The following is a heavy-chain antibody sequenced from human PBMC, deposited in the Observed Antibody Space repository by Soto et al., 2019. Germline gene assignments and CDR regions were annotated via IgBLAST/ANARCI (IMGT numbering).Heavy chain of an antibody. CDR3: ARGRGYSGDDHYYYFDMDV. Sequence: QVQLVQSGAEVKKPASSVKVSCKASGGTFNNYPITWVRQAPGEGLEWRGGSIPIFGTANYAQNFQGRVTISVDESTNTAYMELSRLRSEDTAVYYCARGRGYSGDDHYYYFDMDVWGQGTTVTVYS. D-gene: IGHD5-12*01. CDR2: SIPIFGTA. J-gene: IGHJ6*02. CDR1: GGTFNNYP. V-gene: IGHV1-69*01.